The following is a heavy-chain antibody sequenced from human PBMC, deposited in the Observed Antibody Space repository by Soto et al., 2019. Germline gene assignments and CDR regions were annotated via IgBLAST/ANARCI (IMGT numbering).Heavy chain of an antibody. Sequence: EVQLVESGGGLVQPGGSLRLSCAASGFTFSSYSMNWVRQAPGKGLEWLSYISGTSNTIHFADSVKGRFTISRDNAKNSLSLQMNSLRAEDTAVYYCAREVAARLDYWGQGTLVTVSS. CDR1: GFTFSSYS. CDR3: AREVAARLDY. V-gene: IGHV3-48*01. D-gene: IGHD6-6*01. J-gene: IGHJ4*02. CDR2: ISGTSNTI.